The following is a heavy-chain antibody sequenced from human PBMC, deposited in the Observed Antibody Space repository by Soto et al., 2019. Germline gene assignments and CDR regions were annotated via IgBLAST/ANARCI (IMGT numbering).Heavy chain of an antibody. D-gene: IGHD2-15*01. V-gene: IGHV4-4*07. CDR2: IYTDGTT. CDR3: AREVRGGFTGIFDQ. J-gene: IGHJ4*02. Sequence: QVQLQGSGPGQVKPSETLSLTYTVSGDSISDYFYWSWIRQPAGKGLEWIGRIYTDGTTKYNPSLTSRVSPSLEKSKNQCSLRLSAVTAADTAVYYFAREVRGGFTGIFDQWGRGSRVTVSS. CDR1: GDSISDYFY.